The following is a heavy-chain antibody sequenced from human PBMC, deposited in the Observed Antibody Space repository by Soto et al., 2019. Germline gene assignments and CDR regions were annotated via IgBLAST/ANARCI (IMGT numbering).Heavy chain of an antibody. CDR2: IYYIGST. Sequence: SETLSLTCTVSGGSISSSSYYWGGIRSPPGKGLEWIGSIYYIGSTYYNPSLMSRVTISVDTSKNQFSLRLSSVTAADTAVYYCAGGVPYYDSSGYPYYSGQGTLVTVSS. D-gene: IGHD3-22*01. CDR3: AGGVPYYDSSGYPYY. V-gene: IGHV4-39*01. J-gene: IGHJ4*02. CDR1: GGSISSSSYY.